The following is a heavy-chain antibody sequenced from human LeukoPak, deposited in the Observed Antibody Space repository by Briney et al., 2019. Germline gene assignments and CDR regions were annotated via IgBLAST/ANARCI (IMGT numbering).Heavy chain of an antibody. CDR2: TYNSGRT. CDR1: GGSMSNYY. V-gene: IGHV4-4*09. J-gene: IGHJ6*02. D-gene: IGHD6-13*01. Sequence: SETLSLTCSVSGGSMSNYYWTWIRQPPGQGLEWIGYTYNSGRTNYNPSLKSRVTISADTSKNQFSLKLDSVTAADTANYYCARRRRIGAAGGDGMDVWGQGTTVTVSS. CDR3: ARRRRIGAAGGDGMDV.